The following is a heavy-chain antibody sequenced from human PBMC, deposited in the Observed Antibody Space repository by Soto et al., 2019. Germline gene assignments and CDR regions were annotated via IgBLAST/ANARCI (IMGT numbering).Heavy chain of an antibody. CDR2: ISYDGSNK. V-gene: IGHV3-30-3*01. J-gene: IGHJ6*02. CDR1: GFTFSSYA. D-gene: IGHD7-27*01. Sequence: GGSLRLSCAASGFTFSSYAMHWVRQAPGKGLEWVAVISYDGSNKYYADSVKGRFTISRDNSKNTLYLQMNSLRAEDTAVYYCAREFTGGNSLYYGMDVWGQGTTVTVSS. CDR3: AREFTGGNSLYYGMDV.